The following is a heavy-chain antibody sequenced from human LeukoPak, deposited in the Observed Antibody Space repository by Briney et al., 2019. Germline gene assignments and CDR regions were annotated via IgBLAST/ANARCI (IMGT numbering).Heavy chain of an antibody. V-gene: IGHV6-1*01. CDR3: AAAAGAAPGIAFDI. CDR2: TYYRSRWYN. Sequence: SQTLSLTCAISGDTVSSNSAAWNWIRQSPSRGLEWLGRTYYRSRWYNGYAVSVKSRITINPDTSKNQFSLQLNSVTPEDTAVYYCAAAAGAAPGIAFDIWGQGTMVTVSS. J-gene: IGHJ3*02. D-gene: IGHD6-13*01. CDR1: GDTVSSNSAA.